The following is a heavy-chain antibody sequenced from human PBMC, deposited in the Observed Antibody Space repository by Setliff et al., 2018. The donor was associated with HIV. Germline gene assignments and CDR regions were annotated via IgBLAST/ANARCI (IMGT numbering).Heavy chain of an antibody. CDR1: GGSLSSGDYY. CDR3: ARAKEGYGGWYYFYY. D-gene: IGHD6-19*01. J-gene: IGHJ4*02. Sequence: TLSLTCTVSGGSLSSGDYYWSWIRQPPGKGLEWIGYIYYSGSTYYNPSLKSRVTISVDTSKNQFSLKLSSVTAADTAVYYCARAKEGYGGWYYFYYWAQGTLVTVSS. V-gene: IGHV4-30-4*08. CDR2: IYYSGST.